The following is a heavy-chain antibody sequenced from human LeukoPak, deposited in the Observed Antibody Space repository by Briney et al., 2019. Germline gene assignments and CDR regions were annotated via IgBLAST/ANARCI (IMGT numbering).Heavy chain of an antibody. V-gene: IGHV3-23*01. J-gene: IGHJ3*02. Sequence: PGGSLRLSCAASGFTFGTYAMSWVRQAPGKGLEWVSAIRDRGGSTYYADSVKGRFTISRDNSKNTLYLQMNSLRAEDTAVYYCAKDKSSNWYGSRTFDIGGKGTMVTVSS. D-gene: IGHD6-13*01. CDR3: AKDKSSNWYGSRTFDI. CDR2: IRDRGGST. CDR1: GFTFGTYA.